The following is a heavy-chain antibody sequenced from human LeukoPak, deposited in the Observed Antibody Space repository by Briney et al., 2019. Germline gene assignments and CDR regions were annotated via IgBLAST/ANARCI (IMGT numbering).Heavy chain of an antibody. J-gene: IGHJ4*02. V-gene: IGHV3-53*01. CDR2: IYSGGAT. CDR1: GITVSTNY. CDR3: AKDRGSYSMTSDY. Sequence: PGGSLRLSCAASGITVSTNYMSWVRQAPGKGLEWVSIIYSGGATYYADSVKGRFTISRDNSKNTLYLQMNSLRAEDTAVYYCAKDRGSYSMTSDYWGQGTLVTVSS. D-gene: IGHD1-26*01.